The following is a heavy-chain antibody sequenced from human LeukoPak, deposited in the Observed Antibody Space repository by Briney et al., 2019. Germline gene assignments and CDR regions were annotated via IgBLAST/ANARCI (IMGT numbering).Heavy chain of an antibody. V-gene: IGHV3-30*18. CDR2: ISYDGSHK. D-gene: IGHD3-22*01. CDR1: GFTFRSYG. Sequence: GRSLRLSCAASGFTFRSYGIHWVRRAPGKGLEWVAVISYDGSHKYYADSVKGRFTISRDNSKNTLYLQMNSLRAEDTAVYYCAKDRSTYCYDSSGYYPDAFDIWGQGTMVTVSS. CDR3: AKDRSTYCYDSSGYYPDAFDI. J-gene: IGHJ3*02.